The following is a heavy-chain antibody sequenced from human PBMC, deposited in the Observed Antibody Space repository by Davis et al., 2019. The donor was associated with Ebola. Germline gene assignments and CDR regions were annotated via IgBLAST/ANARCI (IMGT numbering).Heavy chain of an antibody. D-gene: IGHD6-19*01. Sequence: SETLSLTCAVYGGSFSGYYWGWIRQHPGKGLEWRGSIYYSGSTYYNPSLKSRVTISVETSKNQFSLKLSSVTAADTAVYYSARGGYSSGWYHRDYFDYWGQGTLVTVSS. V-gene: IGHV4-34*01. J-gene: IGHJ4*02. CDR1: GGSFSGYY. CDR3: ARGGYSSGWYHRDYFDY. CDR2: IYYSGST.